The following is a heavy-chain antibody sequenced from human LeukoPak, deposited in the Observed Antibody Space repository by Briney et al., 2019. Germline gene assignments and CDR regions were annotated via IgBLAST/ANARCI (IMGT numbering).Heavy chain of an antibody. CDR3: ARGRSGLAAAGTYDY. CDR2: INPKSGRT. D-gene: IGHD6-13*01. V-gene: IGHV1-8*01. CDR1: GYTLTSSD. J-gene: IGHJ4*02. Sequence: GASVKVSCKASGYTLTSSDINWVRQATGQGLEWMGWINPKSGRTGYAKKFQDRVSMTMSTSISTAYMEVSSLRFDDTAVYYCARGRSGLAAAGTYDYWGQGTLITVSS.